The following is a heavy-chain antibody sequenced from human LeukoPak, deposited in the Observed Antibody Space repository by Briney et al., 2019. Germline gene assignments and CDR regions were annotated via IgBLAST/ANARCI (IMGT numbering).Heavy chain of an antibody. J-gene: IGHJ6*03. CDR3: ARADGDYPYYYYMDV. D-gene: IGHD4-17*01. CDR2: IWYDGSNK. CDR1: GFTFSSYG. Sequence: PGRSLRLSCAASGFTFSSYGMHWVRQAPGKGLEWVVVIWYDGSNKYYADSVKGRFTISRDNSKNTLYLQMNSLRAEDTAVYYCARADGDYPYYYYMDVWGKGTTVTVSS. V-gene: IGHV3-33*01.